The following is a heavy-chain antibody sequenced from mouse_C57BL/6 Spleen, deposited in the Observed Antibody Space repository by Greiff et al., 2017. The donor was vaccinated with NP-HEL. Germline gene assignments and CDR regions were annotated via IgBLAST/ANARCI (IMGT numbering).Heavy chain of an antibody. CDR2: IWSGGST. V-gene: IGHV2-2*01. Sequence: QVQLQQSGPGLVQPSQSLSITCTVSGFSLTSYGVHWVRQSPGKGLEWLGVIWSGGSTDYNAAFISRLSISKDNSKSQVFFKMNSLQADDTAIYYCARRDWDEGYFDYWGQGTTLTVSS. D-gene: IGHD4-1*01. J-gene: IGHJ2*01. CDR3: ARRDWDEGYFDY. CDR1: GFSLTSYG.